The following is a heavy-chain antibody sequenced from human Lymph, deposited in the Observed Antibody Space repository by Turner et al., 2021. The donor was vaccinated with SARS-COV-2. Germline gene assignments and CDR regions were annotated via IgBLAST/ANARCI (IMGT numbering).Heavy chain of an antibody. CDR3: ARDSGYEHYYFDY. D-gene: IGHD5-12*01. J-gene: IGHJ4*02. CDR1: GFTFSSYA. CDR2: ISYDGSNK. Sequence: QVQLVESGGGVVQPERSLRLSCAASGFTFSSYAMHWVRQAPGKGLEWVAVISYDGSNKYYADSVKGRFTISRDNSKNTLYLQMNSLRAEDTAVYYCARDSGYEHYYFDYWGQGTLVTVSS. V-gene: IGHV3-30-3*01.